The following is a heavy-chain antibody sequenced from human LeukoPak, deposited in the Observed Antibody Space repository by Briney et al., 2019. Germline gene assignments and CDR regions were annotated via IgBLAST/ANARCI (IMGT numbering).Heavy chain of an antibody. CDR1: GFSLSTSGVG. Sequence: SGPTLVKPTQTLTLTCTFSGFSLSTSGVGVGWIRQPPGKALEWLALIYWDDDKRYSSSLKSRLTITKDTSKNQVVLTMTNMDPVDTATYYCAQIVVVIGTKSYYFDYWGQGTLVTVSS. V-gene: IGHV2-5*02. D-gene: IGHD3-22*01. CDR3: AQIVVVIGTKSYYFDY. CDR2: IYWDDDK. J-gene: IGHJ4*02.